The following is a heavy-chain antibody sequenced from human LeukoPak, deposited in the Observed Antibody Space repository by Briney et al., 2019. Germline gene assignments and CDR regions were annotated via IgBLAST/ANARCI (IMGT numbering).Heavy chain of an antibody. CDR2: ISSSSTI. D-gene: IGHD4-17*01. Sequence: GGSLRLSCAASGFTFSSYSMNWVRQAPGKGLEWVSYISSSSTIYYADSVKGRFTISRDNAKNSLYLQMNSLRAEDTAVYYCARDLRWGQGTLVTVSS. CDR3: ARDLR. CDR1: GFTFSSYS. V-gene: IGHV3-48*04. J-gene: IGHJ4*02.